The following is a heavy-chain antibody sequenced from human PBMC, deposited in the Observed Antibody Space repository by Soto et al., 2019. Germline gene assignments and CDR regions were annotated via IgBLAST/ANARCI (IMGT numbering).Heavy chain of an antibody. Sequence: PSETLSLTCAVYGGSFSGYYWSWIRQPPGKGLEWIWEINHSGSTNYNPSLKSRVTISVDTSKNQFSLKLSSVTAADTAVYYCARFRVSDYWGQGTLVTVSS. CDR1: GGSFSGYY. V-gene: IGHV4-34*01. J-gene: IGHJ4*02. CDR2: INHSGST. CDR3: ARFRVSDY. D-gene: IGHD2-8*01.